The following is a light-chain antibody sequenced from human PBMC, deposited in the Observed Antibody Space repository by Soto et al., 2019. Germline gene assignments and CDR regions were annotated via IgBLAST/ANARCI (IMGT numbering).Light chain of an antibody. J-gene: IGLJ2*01. V-gene: IGLV1-47*01. CDR3: AAWADSLSGVV. CDR2: RNN. Sequence: QSVLTQPPSASGTPGQRGTISCSGSSSNIGRNYVYWYQQLPGTAPKLLIYRNNQRPSGVPDRFSGSKSGTSASLAISGLRSEDEADYYCAAWADSLSGVVFGGGTKLTVL. CDR1: SSNIGRNY.